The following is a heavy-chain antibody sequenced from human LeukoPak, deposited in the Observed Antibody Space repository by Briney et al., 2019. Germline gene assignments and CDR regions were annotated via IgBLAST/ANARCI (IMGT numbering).Heavy chain of an antibody. CDR2: INHSGST. V-gene: IGHV4-34*01. J-gene: IGHJ6*03. CDR3: ARGRGYYDSSGPRYYYYYMDV. D-gene: IGHD3-22*01. Sequence: SETLSLTCAVYGGSFSGYYWSWIRQPPGKGLEWIGEINHSGSTNYNPPLKSRVTISVDTSKNQFSLKLSSVTAADTAVYYCARGRGYYDSSGPRYYYYYMDVWGKGTTVTVSS. CDR1: GGSFSGYY.